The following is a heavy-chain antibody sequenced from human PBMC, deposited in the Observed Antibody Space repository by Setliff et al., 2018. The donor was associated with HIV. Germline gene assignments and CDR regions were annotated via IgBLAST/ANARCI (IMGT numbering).Heavy chain of an antibody. V-gene: IGHV4-30-4*08. J-gene: IGHJ5*02. CDR2: IYYSGRTSPSGGT. D-gene: IGHD3-22*01. CDR1: GDSITRGGYS. Sequence: PSETLSLTCTVSGDSITRGGYSWTWIRQPPGKALEWVGCIYYSGRTSPSGGTYYNPSVASLITISGDTSKNQFSLKLTSVTAADTAIYYCARENGWLFGWFDPWGQGTPVTVSS. CDR3: ARENGWLFGWFDP.